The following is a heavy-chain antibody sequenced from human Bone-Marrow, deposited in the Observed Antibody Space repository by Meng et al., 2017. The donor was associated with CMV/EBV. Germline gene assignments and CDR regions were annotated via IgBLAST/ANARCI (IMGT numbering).Heavy chain of an antibody. Sequence: ESLKISCAASGFTFSSYSMNWVRQAPGKGLEWVSSISSSSSYIYYADSVKGRFTISRDNAKNSLYLQMNSLRAEDTAVYYCARDPSTDIVVVPAALGYYYGMDVWGQGTTVTVSS. CDR3: ARDPSTDIVVVPAALGYYYGMDV. CDR2: ISSSSSYI. CDR1: GFTFSSYS. D-gene: IGHD2-2*01. J-gene: IGHJ6*02. V-gene: IGHV3-21*01.